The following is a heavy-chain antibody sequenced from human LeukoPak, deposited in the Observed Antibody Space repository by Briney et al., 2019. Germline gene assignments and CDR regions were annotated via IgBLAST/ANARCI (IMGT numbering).Heavy chain of an antibody. CDR2: ISYDGSSK. D-gene: IGHD6-13*01. CDR3: AKDGLAAAGWFDY. J-gene: IGHJ4*02. V-gene: IGHV3-30*18. CDR1: GFTFSYYG. Sequence: GGSLRLSCAASGFTFSYYGMHRVRQAPGKGLEWVAVISYDGSSKYYADSVKGRFTISRDNSKNTLYLQMNSLRAEDTAVYYCAKDGLAAAGWFDYWGQGTLVTVSS.